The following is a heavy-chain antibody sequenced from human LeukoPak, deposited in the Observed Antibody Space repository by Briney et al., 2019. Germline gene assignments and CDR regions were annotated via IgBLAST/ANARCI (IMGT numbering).Heavy chain of an antibody. CDR1: GGSISSYY. CDR2: IYTSGST. V-gene: IGHV4-4*07. D-gene: IGHD3-3*01. Sequence: SETLSLTCTVSGGSISSYYWSWIRQPAGKGLEWIGRIYTSGSTNYNPSLKSRVTMSVDTSKNQFSLKLSSVTAADTAVYYCARDRGRNYDFWSGSKGHNWFDPWGQGTLVTVSS. CDR3: ARDRGRNYDFWSGSKGHNWFDP. J-gene: IGHJ5*02.